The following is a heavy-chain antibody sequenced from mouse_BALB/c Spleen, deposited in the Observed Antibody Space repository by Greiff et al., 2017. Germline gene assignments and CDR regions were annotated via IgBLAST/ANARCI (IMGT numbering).Heavy chain of an antibody. D-gene: IGHD1-1*01. V-gene: IGHV2-2*02. J-gene: IGHJ4*01. CDR2: IWSGGST. CDR1: GFSLTSYG. CDR3: ARRSDYGSSYYAMDY. Sequence: VKLVESGPGLVQPSQSLSITCTVSGFSLTSYGVHWVRQSPGKGLEWLGVIWSGGSTDYNAAFISRLSISKDNSKSQVFFKMNSLQANDTAIYYCARRSDYGSSYYAMDYWGQGTSVTVSS.